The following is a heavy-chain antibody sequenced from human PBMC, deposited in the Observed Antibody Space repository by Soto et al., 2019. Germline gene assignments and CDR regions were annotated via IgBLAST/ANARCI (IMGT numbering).Heavy chain of an antibody. D-gene: IGHD3-3*01. V-gene: IGHV2-5*02. CDR3: AHRRVGRELDY. CDR1: GFSLSTTGVG. Sequence: SGPTLVNPTQTLTLTCTFSGFSLSTTGVGVGWIRQPPGKALEWLALIYWDDDKRYSPSLKSRLTITKVTSKNQVVLTMTNVDPVDTGTYFCAHRRVGRELDYWGQGTRVTVSS. CDR2: IYWDDDK. J-gene: IGHJ4*02.